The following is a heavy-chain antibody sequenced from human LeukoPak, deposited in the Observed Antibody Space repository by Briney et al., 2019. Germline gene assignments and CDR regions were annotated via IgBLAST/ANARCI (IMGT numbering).Heavy chain of an antibody. CDR1: GGTFSSYA. D-gene: IGHD2-2*01. V-gene: IGHV1-69*13. J-gene: IGHJ4*02. CDR3: AAVVPAVMGYFDY. CDR2: IIPIFGTA. Sequence: SVKVSCKAYGGTFSSYAISWERQAPGRGLEWVGGIIPIFGTANYAQKFQGRVTITADESTSTAYMELSSLRSEDTAVYYCAAVVPAVMGYFDYWGQGTLVTVSS.